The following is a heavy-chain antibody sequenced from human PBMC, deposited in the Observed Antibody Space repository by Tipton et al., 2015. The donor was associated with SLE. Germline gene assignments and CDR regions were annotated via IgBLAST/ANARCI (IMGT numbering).Heavy chain of an antibody. V-gene: IGHV4-34*01. Sequence: TLSLTCAVYGGPFSGYYWSWIRQPPGKGLEWIAEINHSGSANYNPSLNSRVTISVDTSKSQVSLKLSSVTAADTAVYYCARVTRGYYGMDVWGQGTTVTVSS. CDR1: GGPFSGYY. J-gene: IGHJ6*02. CDR3: ARVTRGYYGMDV. D-gene: IGHD1-14*01. CDR2: INHSGSA.